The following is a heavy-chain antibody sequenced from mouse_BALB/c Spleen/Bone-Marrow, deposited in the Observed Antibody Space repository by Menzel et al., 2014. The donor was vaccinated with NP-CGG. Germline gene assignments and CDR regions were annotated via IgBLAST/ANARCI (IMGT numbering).Heavy chain of an antibody. J-gene: IGHJ3*01. CDR3: ARDGDYRYAWFAY. V-gene: IGHV5-4*02. D-gene: IGHD2-14*01. CDR2: ISDAGSYT. CDR1: GFTFSDYY. Sequence: EVQLQESGGGLVKPGGSLKLSCAASGFTFSDYYMYWVRQTPEKRLEWVATISDAGSYTYYPDSVKGRFTISRDNAKNNLYLQVISLKSEVTAMYYCARDGDYRYAWFAYWGQGTLVTVST.